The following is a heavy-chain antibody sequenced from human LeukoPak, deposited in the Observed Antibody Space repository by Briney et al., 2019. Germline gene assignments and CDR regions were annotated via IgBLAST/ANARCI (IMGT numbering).Heavy chain of an antibody. D-gene: IGHD2-15*01. CDR1: GFTVSSNY. CDR3: ATDVGYCSGGSCYGRDY. V-gene: IGHV3-66*01. CDR2: IYSGGST. J-gene: IGHJ4*02. Sequence: GGSLRLSCAASGFTVSSNYMSWVRQAPGKGLEWVSVIYSGGSTYYADSVKGRFTISRDNSKNTLYLQMNSLRAEDTAVYYCATDVGYCSGGSCYGRDYWGQGTLVTVSS.